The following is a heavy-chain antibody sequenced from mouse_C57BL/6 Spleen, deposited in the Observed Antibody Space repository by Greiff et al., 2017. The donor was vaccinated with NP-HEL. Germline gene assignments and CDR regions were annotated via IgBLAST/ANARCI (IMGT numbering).Heavy chain of an antibody. Sequence: QVQLQQPGAELVRPGSSVKLSCKASGYTFTSYWMHWVKQRPIQGLEWIGNIDPSDSETHYNQKFKDKATLTVDKSSSTAYMQLSSLTSEDSAVYYCARAKGNYARDFDYWGQGTTLTVSS. V-gene: IGHV1-52*01. CDR2: IDPSDSET. D-gene: IGHD2-1*01. J-gene: IGHJ2*01. CDR1: GYTFTSYW. CDR3: ARAKGNYARDFDY.